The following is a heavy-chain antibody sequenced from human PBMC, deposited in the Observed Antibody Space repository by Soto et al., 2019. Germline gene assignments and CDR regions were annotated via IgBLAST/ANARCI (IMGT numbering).Heavy chain of an antibody. V-gene: IGHV1-46*01. CDR2: INPSGGST. J-gene: IGHJ4*02. D-gene: IGHD6-19*01. CDR1: GYTFTSYY. CDR3: ARGSVAGRRFDY. Sequence: QVQLVQSGAAVKKPGSSVKVSCKASGYTFTSYYIHWVRQAPGQGLEWMGIINPSGGSTSYAQKFQGRVTMTRDTSTSTVYMELSSLRSEDTAVYYCARGSVAGRRFDYWGQGTLVTVSS.